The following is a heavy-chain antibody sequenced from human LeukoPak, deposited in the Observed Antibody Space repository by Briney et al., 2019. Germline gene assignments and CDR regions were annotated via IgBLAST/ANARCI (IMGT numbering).Heavy chain of an antibody. Sequence: VASVTVSCKVSGYTLTELSMHWVRQAPGKGLEWMGGFDPEDGETIYAQKFQGRVTMTEDTSTDTAYMELSSLRSEDTAVYYCATRSTSRYYYYYYMDVWGKGTTVTVSS. V-gene: IGHV1-24*01. D-gene: IGHD2-2*01. CDR3: ATRSTSRYYYYYYMDV. J-gene: IGHJ6*03. CDR2: FDPEDGET. CDR1: GYTLTELS.